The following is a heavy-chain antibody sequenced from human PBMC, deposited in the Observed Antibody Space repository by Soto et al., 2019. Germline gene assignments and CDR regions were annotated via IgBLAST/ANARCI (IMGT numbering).Heavy chain of an antibody. CDR2: ISSNGGST. J-gene: IGHJ6*03. Sequence: GGSLRLSCAASGFTFSSYAMHWVRQAPGKGLEYVSAISSNGGSTYYANSVKGRFTISRDNSKNTLYLQMGSLRAEDMAVYYCARESDYSRSFRNYYYMDVWGKGTTVTVSS. V-gene: IGHV3-64*01. D-gene: IGHD4-4*01. CDR1: GFTFSSYA. CDR3: ARESDYSRSFRNYYYMDV.